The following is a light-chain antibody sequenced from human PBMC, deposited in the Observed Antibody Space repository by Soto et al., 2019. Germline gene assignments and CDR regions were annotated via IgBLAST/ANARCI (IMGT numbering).Light chain of an antibody. Sequence: QTVLTQPPSASGTPGQRVTISCSGSSSNIGSNYVYWYQQLPGTAPKLLIYRNNQRPSGVPDRFSGSKSGTSASLAISGLRSEDEADYYCAAWDDSLSALVFGGGTKLPS. J-gene: IGLJ2*01. CDR1: SSNIGSNY. CDR2: RNN. V-gene: IGLV1-47*01. CDR3: AAWDDSLSALV.